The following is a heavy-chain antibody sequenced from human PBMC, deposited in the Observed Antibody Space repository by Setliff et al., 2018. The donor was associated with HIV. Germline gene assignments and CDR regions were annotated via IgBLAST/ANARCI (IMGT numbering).Heavy chain of an antibody. V-gene: IGHV4-59*11. Sequence: SETLSLTCAVSGGSISSHHWGWIRQPPGKRLEWIGYVSDSGSANYNPSLKSRLTISIDTSKSQFSLKLSSVTAADTAFYYCARLREESTSLIDPWGQGTLVTVSS. CDR3: ARLREESTSLIDP. CDR1: GGSISSHH. J-gene: IGHJ5*02. CDR2: VSDSGSA.